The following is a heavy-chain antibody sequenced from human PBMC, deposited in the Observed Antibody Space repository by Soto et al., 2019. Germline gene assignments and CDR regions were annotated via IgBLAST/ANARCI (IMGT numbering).Heavy chain of an antibody. V-gene: IGHV3-7*01. CDR3: ARAYGSGSLSGY. J-gene: IGHJ4*02. D-gene: IGHD3-10*01. Sequence: EVQLVESGGGLVQPGGSLRLSCAASGFTFSSYWMSWVRQAPGKGLEWVANIKQDGSEKYNVDIVKGRFTISRDNAKNSLYLQMNSLRVDDTAVYYCARAYGSGSLSGYWGQGTLVTVSS. CDR2: IKQDGSEK. CDR1: GFTFSSYW.